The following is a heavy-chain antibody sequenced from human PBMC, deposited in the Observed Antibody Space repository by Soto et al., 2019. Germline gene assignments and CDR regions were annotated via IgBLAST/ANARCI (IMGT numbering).Heavy chain of an antibody. CDR1: GGSISSYY. V-gene: IGHV4-59*01. J-gene: IGHJ3*02. D-gene: IGHD3-22*01. CDR2: IYYSGST. Sequence: PSETLSLTCTVSGGSISSYYWSWIRQPPGKGLEWIGYIYYSGSTNYNPSLKSRVTISVDTSKNQFSLKLSSVTAADTAVYYCARVSMAFYDSSGHDAFDIWGQGTMVTVSS. CDR3: ARVSMAFYDSSGHDAFDI.